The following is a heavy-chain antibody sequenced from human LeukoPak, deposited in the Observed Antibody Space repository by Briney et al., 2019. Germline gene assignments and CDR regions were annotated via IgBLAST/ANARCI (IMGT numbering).Heavy chain of an antibody. CDR1: GLIFRDYP. D-gene: IGHD3-10*01. V-gene: IGHV3-30*04. CDR3: ARDFLRGAPDYLAL. Sequence: PGGSLRLSCTASGLIFRDYPVLWVREAPGKGLEWVAVIEYDGVNKFYTDSVKGRFTLSRDDSKSTLYLQMDSLRAEDTAVYYCARDFLRGAPDYLALWGQGTLVTVSS. CDR2: IEYDGVNK. J-gene: IGHJ4*02.